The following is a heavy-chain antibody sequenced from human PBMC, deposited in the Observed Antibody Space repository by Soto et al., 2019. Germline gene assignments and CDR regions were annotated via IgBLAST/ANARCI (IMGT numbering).Heavy chain of an antibody. CDR2: ISAYNGNT. D-gene: IGHD6-19*01. CDR1: GYTFTSYG. V-gene: IGHV1-18*04. Sequence: QVQLVQSGAEVKKPGASVKVSCKASGYTFTSYGITSVRQAPGQGLEWMGWISAYNGNTNYAQKLQGRVTMTTDTSPSTAYMELRSLRSDDTAVYYCARPALGPGIAVAGLDYWGQGTLVTVSS. CDR3: ARPALGPGIAVAGLDY. J-gene: IGHJ4*02.